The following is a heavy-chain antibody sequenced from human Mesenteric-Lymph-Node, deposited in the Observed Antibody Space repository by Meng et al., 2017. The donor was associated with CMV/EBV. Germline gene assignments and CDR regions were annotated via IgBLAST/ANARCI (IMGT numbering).Heavy chain of an antibody. CDR1: GGSVSSDSYH. D-gene: IGHD2-2*01. CDR2: TVYGGST. J-gene: IGHJ4*02. V-gene: IGHV4-61*01. CDR3: ASAISYCSSTDCYVGGYFDN. Sequence: SETLSLTCIVSGGSVSSDSYHWNWIRQSPGKGLEWIGQTVYGGSTNYNPSLKSRLTISIDPSKNQFSLKLSSVTAADTAVYYCASAISYCSSTDCYVGGYFDNWGQGTLVTVSS.